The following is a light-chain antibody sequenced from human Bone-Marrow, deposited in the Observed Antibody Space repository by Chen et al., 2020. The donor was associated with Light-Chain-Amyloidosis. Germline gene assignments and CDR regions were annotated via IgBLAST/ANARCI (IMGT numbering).Light chain of an antibody. CDR1: QSVSKS. V-gene: IGKV3-11*01. Sequence: DIVLTQSPATLSVSPGDRATLSCRALQSVSKSLACHQQKPCQAPRLIIYDASNSPTGVPARFRVCGSGTDFTLTISSLEPEDFAVYYCQQRSKWPPTFGQGTKVEIK. J-gene: IGKJ1*01. CDR2: DAS. CDR3: QQRSKWPPT.